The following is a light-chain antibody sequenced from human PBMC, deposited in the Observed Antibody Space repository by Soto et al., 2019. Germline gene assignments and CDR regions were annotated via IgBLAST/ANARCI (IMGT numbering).Light chain of an antibody. Sequence: QSALTQPASVSGSRGQSITISCTGTSRDVGAYNYVSWYQHHPGKAPHLLIYQVTYRPSGVSPRFAGSKSGNTASLTISGLQPEDEADYYCSSNTAQFTYVFGTGTKLTVL. V-gene: IGLV2-14*01. CDR3: SSNTAQFTYV. CDR1: SRDVGAYNY. J-gene: IGLJ1*01. CDR2: QVT.